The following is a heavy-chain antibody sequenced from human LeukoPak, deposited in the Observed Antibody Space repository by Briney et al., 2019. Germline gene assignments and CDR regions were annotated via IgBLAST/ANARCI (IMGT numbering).Heavy chain of an antibody. CDR2: INHSGST. D-gene: IGHD4-17*01. Sequence: SETLSLTCAVYGGSFSGYYWGWIRQPPGKGLEWIGEINHSGSTNYNPSLKSRVTISVDTSKNQFSLKLSSVTAADTAVYYCARAPTTVTTKGLGYYYYYGMDVWGKGTTVTVSS. CDR3: ARAPTTVTTKGLGYYYYYGMDV. V-gene: IGHV4-34*01. CDR1: GGSFSGYY. J-gene: IGHJ6*04.